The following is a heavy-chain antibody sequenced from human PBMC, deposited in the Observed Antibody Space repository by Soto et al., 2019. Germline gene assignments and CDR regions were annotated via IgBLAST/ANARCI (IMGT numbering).Heavy chain of an antibody. CDR3: AKVAIRGRSPAVHS. D-gene: IGHD6-25*01. Sequence: GRSLGLSCAVSGFTLSREAMSWAGFALGKGMEWVSAISGSGGSTYYADSVKGRFTISRDNSKNTLYLQMNSLRAEDTAVYYFAKVAIRGRSPAVHSWGQWPLFT. J-gene: IGHJ4*02. CDR2: ISGSGGST. CDR1: GFTLSREA. V-gene: IGHV3-23*01.